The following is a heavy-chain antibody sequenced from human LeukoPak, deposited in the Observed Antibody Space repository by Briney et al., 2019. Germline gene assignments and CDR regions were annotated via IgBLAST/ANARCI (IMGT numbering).Heavy chain of an antibody. CDR1: GFTFSSNY. D-gene: IGHD3-10*01. V-gene: IGHV3-66*01. CDR3: ARVIAARERAWFGELRLYYYSYIDV. J-gene: IGHJ6*03. Sequence: GGSLRLSCAASGFTFSSNYMSWVRQAPGKGLEGVSVIYSDGSTYYSDSVKGRFTISRDNSKNPLYLQMNSLRAEDTAVYYCARVIAARERAWFGELRLYYYSYIDVWGKGTTVTISS. CDR2: IYSDGST.